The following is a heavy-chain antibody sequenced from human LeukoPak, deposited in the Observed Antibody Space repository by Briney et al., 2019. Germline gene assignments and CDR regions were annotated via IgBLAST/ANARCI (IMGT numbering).Heavy chain of an antibody. CDR3: AREESSGWYY. CDR2: INPNSGGT. CDR1: GYTFTGYY. D-gene: IGHD6-19*01. J-gene: IGHJ4*02. Sequence: GASVKVSCKASGYTFTGYYMHWVRQAPGQGLEWMGWINPNSGGTNYAQKFRGRVTMTRDTSISTAYMELSRLRSDDTAVYYCAREESSGWYYWGQGTLVTVSS. V-gene: IGHV1-2*02.